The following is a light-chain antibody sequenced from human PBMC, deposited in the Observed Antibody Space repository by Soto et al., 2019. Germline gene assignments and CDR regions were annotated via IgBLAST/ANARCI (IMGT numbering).Light chain of an antibody. CDR3: SSYTGSSSYV. Sequence: QSALAQPASGSGSPGQWITISCTGTSSDVGGYNFVSWYQQQSGKDPKLMIYDVSNRPSGVSNRFSGSKSGNTASLTISGLQAEHKADYFCSSYTGSSSYVFGTGIKVTVL. V-gene: IGLV2-14*03. J-gene: IGLJ1*01. CDR2: DVS. CDR1: SSDVGGYNF.